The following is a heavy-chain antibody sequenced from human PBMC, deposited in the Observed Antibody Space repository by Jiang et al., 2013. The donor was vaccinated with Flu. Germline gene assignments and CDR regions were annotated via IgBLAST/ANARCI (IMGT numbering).Heavy chain of an antibody. CDR1: GDSITSGDYY. CDR3: ARVSPCGGDCFSTYYYYYYMDV. Sequence: CTVSGDSITSGDYYWSWIRQPPGKGLEWIGYIQYSGSTYYSPSLKGRHSISVDMSANQFSLRLSSVTAADTAVYFCARVSPCGGDCFSTYYYYYYMDVWGKGTAVTVSS. J-gene: IGHJ6*03. V-gene: IGHV4-30-4*01. D-gene: IGHD2-21*02. CDR2: IQYSGST.